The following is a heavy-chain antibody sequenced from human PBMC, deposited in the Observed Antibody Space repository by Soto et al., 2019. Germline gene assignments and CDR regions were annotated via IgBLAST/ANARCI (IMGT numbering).Heavy chain of an antibody. CDR1: GGSITGFY. CDR3: ARGMDRKIGLFDL. CDR2: IYYNGAT. D-gene: IGHD3-16*01. V-gene: IGHV4-59*01. Sequence: QVQLQESGPGLVKPLETLSITCAVSGGSITGFYWSWIRQPPGKGLEWIGYIYYNGATNYNPSLKSRVTMLVDTSKNQLSLKLDSVTAADTAVYYCARGMDRKIGLFDLGGEGNLVAVSA. J-gene: IGHJ4*02.